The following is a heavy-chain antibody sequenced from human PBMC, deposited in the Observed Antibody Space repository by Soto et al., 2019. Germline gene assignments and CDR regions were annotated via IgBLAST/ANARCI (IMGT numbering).Heavy chain of an antibody. V-gene: IGHV3-21*01. Sequence: GGSLRLSCAASGFTFTTYTMNWVRQAPGKGLEWVSSISGSASYIDYADSVKGRFTISRDNAKRSLYLQMMSLTAEDTAIYYCVRGGGGGLFDPWGQGTMVTVSS. CDR1: GFTFTTYT. CDR3: VRGGGGGLFDP. D-gene: IGHD2-15*01. CDR2: ISGSASYI. J-gene: IGHJ5*02.